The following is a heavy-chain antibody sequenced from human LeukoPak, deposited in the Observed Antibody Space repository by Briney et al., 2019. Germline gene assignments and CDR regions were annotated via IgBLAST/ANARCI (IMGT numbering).Heavy chain of an antibody. V-gene: IGHV1-2*02. CDR2: INPNSGGT. D-gene: IGHD2/OR15-2a*01. CDR3: ARSLTATLGFDY. CDR1: GYTFTGYY. Sequence: ASVKVSCKASGYTFTGYYMHWVRQAPGQGLEWMGWINPNSGGTNHAQKFQGRVTMTRDTSISTAYMELSRLRSDDTAVYYCARSLTATLGFDYWGQGTLVTVSS. J-gene: IGHJ4*02.